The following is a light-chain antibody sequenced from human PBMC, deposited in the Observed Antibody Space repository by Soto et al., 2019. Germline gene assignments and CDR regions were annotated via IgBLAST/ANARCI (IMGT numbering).Light chain of an antibody. CDR2: EVS. Sequence: QSVLAQTASVSGSPGQSITISCTGTRSDGGGYNLVSWFQQSPGKVPKLIIYEVSKRPSGVSDRFSGSKTDDTAPLTISGLQAEDEADYFCCSYAGYSTLVFGTGTKVTVL. CDR3: CSYAGYSTLV. V-gene: IGLV2-23*02. J-gene: IGLJ1*01. CDR1: RSDGGGYNL.